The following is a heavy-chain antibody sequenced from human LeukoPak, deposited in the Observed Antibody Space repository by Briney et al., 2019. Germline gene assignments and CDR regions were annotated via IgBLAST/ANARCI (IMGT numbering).Heavy chain of an antibody. CDR2: ISYDGSNK. J-gene: IGHJ4*02. CDR3: ASPDGYYSDYFDY. Sequence: GGSLRLSCAASGFTFSSYAMHWVRQAPGKGLEWVAVISYDGSNKYYADSVKGRFTISRDNSKNTLYLQMNSLRAEDTAVYYCASPDGYYSDYFDYWGQGTLVTVSS. D-gene: IGHD3-22*01. CDR1: GFTFSSYA. V-gene: IGHV3-30-3*01.